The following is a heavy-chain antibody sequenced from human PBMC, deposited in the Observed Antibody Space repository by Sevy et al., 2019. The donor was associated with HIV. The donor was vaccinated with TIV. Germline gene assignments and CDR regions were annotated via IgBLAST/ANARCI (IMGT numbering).Heavy chain of an antibody. CDR1: GFTFSSYS. D-gene: IGHD3-22*01. V-gene: IGHV3-21*01. Sequence: GGSLRLSCAASGFTFSSYSMNWVRQAPGKGLEWVSSISSSSSYIYYADSVKGRFTISRDNAKNSLYLQMNSLRAEDTAVYYCARVPSVYYYSPPSPPDYWGQGTLVTVSS. J-gene: IGHJ4*02. CDR3: ARVPSVYYYSPPSPPDY. CDR2: ISSSSSYI.